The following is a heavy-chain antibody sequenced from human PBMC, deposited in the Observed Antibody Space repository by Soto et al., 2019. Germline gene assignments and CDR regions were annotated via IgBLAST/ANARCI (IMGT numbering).Heavy chain of an antibody. CDR1: GGSISSYY. Sequence: SETLSLTCTVSGGSISSYYWSWIRQPAGKGLEWIGRISTSGGTSYNPSLKSRVTMSLDTSKNQFYLKLSSVTAAATAVYYCARVDGVVAARGGTFKSYYGMDVWGQGTTVTAP. D-gene: IGHD2-15*01. J-gene: IGHJ6*02. CDR2: ISTSGGT. V-gene: IGHV4-4*07. CDR3: ARVDGVVAARGGTFKSYYGMDV.